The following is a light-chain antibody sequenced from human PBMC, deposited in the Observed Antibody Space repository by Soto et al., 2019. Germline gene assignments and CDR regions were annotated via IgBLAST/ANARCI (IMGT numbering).Light chain of an antibody. CDR1: QSVTSN. J-gene: IGKJ2*01. CDR2: GAS. CDR3: QQSNIWPYT. V-gene: IGKV3-15*01. Sequence: EIVLTQSPATLSLSPGEGATLSCRASQSVTSNLAWYQQRPGQAPRLLIYGASTRATTIPARFSGSGSGTEFTLPISSLQSEDFAAYYCQQSNIWPYTFGQGTKLEIK.